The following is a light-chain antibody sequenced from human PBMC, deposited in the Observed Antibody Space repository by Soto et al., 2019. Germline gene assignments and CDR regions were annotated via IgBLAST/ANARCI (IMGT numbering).Light chain of an antibody. Sequence: DFQMTQFPSTLSASVGDRVTITCRASQSISGWLAWYQQKPGKAPNLLIYDVSSLETGVPSRFSGSGFGTEFTLTISSLQPDDFATYYCQQYNDYPITFGRGTRLEI. J-gene: IGKJ5*01. CDR2: DVS. V-gene: IGKV1-5*01. CDR3: QQYNDYPIT. CDR1: QSISGW.